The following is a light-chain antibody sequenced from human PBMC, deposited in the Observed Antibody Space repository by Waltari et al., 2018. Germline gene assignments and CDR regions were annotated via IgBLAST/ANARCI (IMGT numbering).Light chain of an antibody. CDR3: QHHGSSPPTWT. CDR2: DAS. J-gene: IGKJ1*01. Sequence: IVLTQSPGTLSLSPGERATLSCRASQTVGSSYLACDQQKPGQAPRPLIYDASSTATGIPVRVSGSGSGTDFTLTINRLEPEDYAVYYCQHHGSSPPTWTLGQGTKVEIK. CDR1: QTVGSSY. V-gene: IGKV3-20*01.